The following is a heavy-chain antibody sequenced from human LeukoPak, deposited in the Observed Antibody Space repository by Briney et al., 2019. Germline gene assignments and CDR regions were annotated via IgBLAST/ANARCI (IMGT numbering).Heavy chain of an antibody. Sequence: GGSLRLSCAASGFTFSSYAMSWVHQAPGEGLEWVSGISGSGGSRYYADSVKGRFTISRDNSKNTLYLQMSSLRAKDTAVYYCAQYSSGWYSVYDYWGQGTLVTVSS. J-gene: IGHJ4*02. CDR3: AQYSSGWYSVYDY. CDR1: GFTFSSYA. CDR2: ISGSGGSR. V-gene: IGHV3-23*01. D-gene: IGHD6-19*01.